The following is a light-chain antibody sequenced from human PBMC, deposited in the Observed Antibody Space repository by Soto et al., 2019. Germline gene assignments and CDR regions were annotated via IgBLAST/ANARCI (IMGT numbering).Light chain of an antibody. V-gene: IGLV2-11*01. Sequence: QSVLAQPRSVSGSPGQSVTISCTGTSTDVGGYNYVSWYQQHPGKVPKLIIYDVSERPSGVPDRFSASKSGNTASLTISGFQAEDEADYYCCSYAGRDTLYVFGSGTKVTVL. CDR3: CSYAGRDTLYV. CDR2: DVS. CDR1: STDVGGYNY. J-gene: IGLJ1*01.